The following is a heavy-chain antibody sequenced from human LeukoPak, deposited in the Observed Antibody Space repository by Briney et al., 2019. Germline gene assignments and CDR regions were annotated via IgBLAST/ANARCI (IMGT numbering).Heavy chain of an antibody. CDR1: GGSFSGYY. CDR3: ARGPYDYVWGSYRSFDY. J-gene: IGHJ4*02. V-gene: IGHV4-34*01. D-gene: IGHD3-16*02. Sequence: SETLSLTCAVYGGSFSGYYWSWIRRPPGKGLEWIGEINHSGSTNYNPSLKSRVTISVDTSKNQFSLKLSSVTAADTAVYYCARGPYDYVWGSYRSFDYWGQGTLVTVSS. CDR2: INHSGST.